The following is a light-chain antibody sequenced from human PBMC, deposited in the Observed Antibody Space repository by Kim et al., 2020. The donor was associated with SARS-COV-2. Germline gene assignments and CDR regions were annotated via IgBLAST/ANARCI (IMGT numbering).Light chain of an antibody. CDR3: QQYRSSPVT. CDR1: QSVGSS. J-gene: IGKJ3*01. CDR2: DTS. V-gene: IGKV3-20*01. Sequence: LYPSDRATPSCKASQSVGSSLAWYRQKTGQAPKLLIFDTSTRATGISDRFVGSGSGTGFTLTINRLEPEDFAVYYCQQYRSSPVTFGDGTKVDIK.